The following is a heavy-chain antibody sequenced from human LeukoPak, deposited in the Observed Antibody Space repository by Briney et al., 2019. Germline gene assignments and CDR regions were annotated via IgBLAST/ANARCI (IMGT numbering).Heavy chain of an antibody. D-gene: IGHD6-19*01. CDR2: INPNSGGT. Sequence: ASVKVSCKASGYTFTGYYMHWVRQAPGQGLEWMGWINPNSGGTNYAQKFQGRVTMTRDTSISTAYMELSRLSSVTAADTAVYYCARLPGIVESGKAVDYWGQGTLVTVSS. CDR1: GYTFTGYY. CDR3: ARLPGIVESGKAVDY. J-gene: IGHJ4*02. V-gene: IGHV1-2*02.